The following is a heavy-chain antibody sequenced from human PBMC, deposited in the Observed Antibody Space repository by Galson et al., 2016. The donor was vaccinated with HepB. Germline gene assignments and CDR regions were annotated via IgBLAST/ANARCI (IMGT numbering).Heavy chain of an antibody. J-gene: IGHJ6*02. CDR2: IDSDGITT. CDR3: ARGRGVDV. V-gene: IGHV3-74*01. Sequence: SLRLSCAASGFTFSSYWMYWVRQAPGKGQVWVSRIDSDGITTAYADSVKGRFTISRDNAKNSLYLQMNSLRGEDTAVYYCARGRGVDVWGQGTTVTVSS. CDR1: GFTFSSYW.